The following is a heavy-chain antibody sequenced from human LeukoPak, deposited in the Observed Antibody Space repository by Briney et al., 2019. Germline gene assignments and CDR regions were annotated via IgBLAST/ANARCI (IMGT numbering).Heavy chain of an antibody. CDR3: ARGTDSDY. V-gene: IGHV4-59*01. J-gene: IGHJ4*02. D-gene: IGHD2-2*01. CDR2: IYDSGST. CDR1: GDSISSNY. Sequence: KPSETLSLTCTVSGDSISSNYWSWIRQSPGKGLEWIGYIYDSGSTNYNPSLKSRVTILADRSKNQFSLKLNSVTAADTAVYYCARGTDSDYWGQGTLVTVSS.